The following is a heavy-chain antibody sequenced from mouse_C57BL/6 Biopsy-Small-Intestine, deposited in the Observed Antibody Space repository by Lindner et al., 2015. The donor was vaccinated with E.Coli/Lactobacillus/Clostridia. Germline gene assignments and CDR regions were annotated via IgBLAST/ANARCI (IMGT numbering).Heavy chain of an antibody. D-gene: IGHD2-3*01. J-gene: IGHJ3*01. CDR3: ATEGGRTTFGVDDAFDI. Sequence: SVKVSCKVSGYTLTELSMHWVRQAPGKGLEWMGGFDPEDGETIYAQKFQGRVTMTEDTSTDTAYMELSSLRSEDTAVYYCATEGGRTTFGVDDAFDIWGQGTMVTVSS. CDR1: GYTLTELS. V-gene: IGHV1-18*01. CDR2: FDPEDGET.